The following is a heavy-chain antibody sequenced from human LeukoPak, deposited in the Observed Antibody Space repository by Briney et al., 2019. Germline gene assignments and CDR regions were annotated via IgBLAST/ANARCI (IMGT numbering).Heavy chain of an antibody. V-gene: IGHV4-31*03. D-gene: IGHD6-13*01. CDR2: IYNGGST. CDR1: GGSINSGSHY. CDR3: ARAVAAAPGTFDY. Sequence: PSETLSLTCTVSGGSINSGSHYWSWIRQHPGEGLEWIGYIYNGGSTYYNPSLKSRVSISVDTSKNQFSLKLSSMTAADTAVYYCARAVAAAPGTFDYWGQGTLVTVSS. J-gene: IGHJ4*02.